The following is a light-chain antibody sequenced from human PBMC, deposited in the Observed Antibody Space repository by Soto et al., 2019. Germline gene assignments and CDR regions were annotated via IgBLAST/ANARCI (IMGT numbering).Light chain of an antibody. J-gene: IGLJ3*02. CDR2: VNRDGSH. CDR1: SGHSNYA. CDR3: QTWGAGIRV. V-gene: IGLV4-69*01. Sequence: QSVLTQSPSASASLGASVKLTCTLSSGHSNYAIAWHQQQPEKGPRYLMRVNRDGSHTKGDGIPDRFSGSTSRAERYLTISILQSEDEADYYCQTWGAGIRVFGGGTQLTVL.